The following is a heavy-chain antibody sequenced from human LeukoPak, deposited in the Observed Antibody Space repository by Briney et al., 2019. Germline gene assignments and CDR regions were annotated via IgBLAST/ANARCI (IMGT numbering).Heavy chain of an antibody. CDR3: ATVRGRAVAGAFDY. Sequence: ASVKVSCTVSGYTLTELSMHWVRQAPGKGLEWMGGFDPEDGETIYAQKFQGRVTMTEDTSTDTAYMELSSLRSGDTAVYYCATVRGRAVAGAFDYWGQGTLVTVSS. CDR1: GYTLTELS. CDR2: FDPEDGET. J-gene: IGHJ4*02. V-gene: IGHV1-24*01. D-gene: IGHD6-19*01.